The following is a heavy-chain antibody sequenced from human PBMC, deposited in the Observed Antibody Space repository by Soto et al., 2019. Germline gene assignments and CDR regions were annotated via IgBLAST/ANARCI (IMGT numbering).Heavy chain of an antibody. CDR3: AKVQMATKMGLYYFDY. J-gene: IGHJ4*02. Sequence: GGSLRLSCAASGFTFSSYAMSWVRQAPGKGLEWVSAISGSGGSTYYADSVKGRFTISRDNSKNTLYLQMNSLRAEDTAVYYCAKVQMATKMGLYYFDYWGQGTLVTVSS. CDR2: ISGSGGST. D-gene: IGHD5-12*01. V-gene: IGHV3-23*01. CDR1: GFTFSSYA.